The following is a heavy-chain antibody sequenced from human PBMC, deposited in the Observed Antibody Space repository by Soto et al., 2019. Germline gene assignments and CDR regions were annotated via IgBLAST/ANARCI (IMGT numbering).Heavy chain of an antibody. CDR1: GGTFSSYA. D-gene: IGHD6-6*01. Sequence: QVQLVQSGAEVKKPGSSVKVSRKASGGTFSSYAISWVRQAPGQGLEWMGGIIPIFGTANYAQKFQGRVTITADESTSTAYMELSSLRSEDTAVYYCARSGAARHYYYYYGMDVWGQGTTVTVSS. J-gene: IGHJ6*02. CDR3: ARSGAARHYYYYYGMDV. V-gene: IGHV1-69*12. CDR2: IIPIFGTA.